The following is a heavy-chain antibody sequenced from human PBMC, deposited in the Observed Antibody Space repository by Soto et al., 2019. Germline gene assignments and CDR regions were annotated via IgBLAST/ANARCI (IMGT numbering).Heavy chain of an antibody. Sequence: QVQLVESGGGVVQPGRSLRLSCAASGFTFSSYGMHWVRQAPGKGLEWVAVTSYDESKKYYADSVKGRFTLSRDNSKNTLYLQVNSLRAKDTAVYYCAKQWPSTSVTPDLDYWDQGTLVTLSS. J-gene: IGHJ4*02. V-gene: IGHV3-30*18. CDR3: AKQWPSTSVTPDLDY. CDR2: TSYDESKK. CDR1: GFTFSSYG. D-gene: IGHD2-21*02.